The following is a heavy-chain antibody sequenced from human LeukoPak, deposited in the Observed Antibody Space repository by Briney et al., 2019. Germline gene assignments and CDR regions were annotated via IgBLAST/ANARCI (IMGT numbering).Heavy chain of an antibody. V-gene: IGHV3-11*04. Sequence: GGSLRLSCAASTFSFSDYYMSWIRQGPGKGLEWVSHISSSGSFVYYADAVKGRFTISRDNAKNSLDLQMNSLRDVDTAIYYCARAGGGGYNYGLDYWGQGILVAVSS. J-gene: IGHJ4*02. CDR3: ARAGGGGYNYGLDY. CDR2: ISSSGSFV. D-gene: IGHD5-18*01. CDR1: TFSFSDYY.